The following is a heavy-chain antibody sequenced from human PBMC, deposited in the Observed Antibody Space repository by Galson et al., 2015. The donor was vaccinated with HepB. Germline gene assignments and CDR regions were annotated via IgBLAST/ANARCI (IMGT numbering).Heavy chain of an antibody. CDR1: GDSVSSNSAA. CDR2: TYYRSKWYN. CDR3: ARDGKIASSGWYSPEGFDY. J-gene: IGHJ4*02. Sequence: CAISGDSVSSNSAAWNWIRQSPSRGLEWLGRTYYRSKWYNDYAVSVKSRLTINPDTSKNQFSLQLNSVTPEDTAVYYCARDGKIASSGWYSPEGFDYWGQGTLVTVSS. V-gene: IGHV6-1*01. D-gene: IGHD6-19*01.